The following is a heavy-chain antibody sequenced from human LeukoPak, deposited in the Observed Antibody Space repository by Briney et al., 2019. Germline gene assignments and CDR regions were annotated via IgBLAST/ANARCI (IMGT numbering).Heavy chain of an antibody. Sequence: ASVKVSCKASGYKFTDYGFSWVRRAPGQGLEWMGWIGPRNSNPNSAQKFWGRVTMATDTSTSTVYMELRSLGSDDTAVYYCARDFRHIPDYWGQGTLVTVSS. J-gene: IGHJ4*02. D-gene: IGHD2-21*01. V-gene: IGHV1-18*01. CDR1: GYKFTDYG. CDR2: IGPRNSNP. CDR3: ARDFRHIPDY.